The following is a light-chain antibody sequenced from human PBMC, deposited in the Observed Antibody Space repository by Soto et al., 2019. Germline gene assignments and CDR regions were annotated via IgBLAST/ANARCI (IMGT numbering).Light chain of an antibody. Sequence: EIVMTHSPESPSPSPGQGATLSYXXXXGIGDTLAWYQQKPGQTPRLLIYDASIRATGIPDRFSGSGSGTDFTLTISRLEPEDFALYFCQQYGSSAPITFGQGTRLEIK. J-gene: IGKJ5*01. CDR2: DAS. V-gene: IGKV3-20*01. CDR3: QQYGSSAPIT. CDR1: XGIGDT.